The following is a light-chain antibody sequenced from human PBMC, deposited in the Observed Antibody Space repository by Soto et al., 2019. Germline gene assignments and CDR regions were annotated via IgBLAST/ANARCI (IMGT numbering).Light chain of an antibody. V-gene: IGKV3-11*01. J-gene: IGKJ1*01. CDR2: DAS. CDR3: HQRSTWPRT. Sequence: EIVLTQSPATLSLSPGERATLTCRASQSVSTYLAWYQQKPGQAPRLLIYDASNRATGIPARFSGSGSRTDFTLTISSLEPEDFAVYYCHQRSTWPRTFGPGTKVEI. CDR1: QSVSTY.